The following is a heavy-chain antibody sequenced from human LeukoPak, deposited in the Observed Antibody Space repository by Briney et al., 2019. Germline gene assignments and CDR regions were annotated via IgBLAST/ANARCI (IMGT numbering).Heavy chain of an antibody. CDR1: GGSISSGSYY. CDR3: ARGRWSSGYYYVDY. Sequence: SETLSLTCTVSGGSISSGSYYWSWIRQPAGKGLEWIGYIYYSGSTNYNPSLKSRVTISVDTSKNQFSLKLSSVTAADTAVYYCARGRWSSGYYYVDYWGQGTLVTVSS. V-gene: IGHV4-61*10. J-gene: IGHJ4*02. CDR2: IYYSGST. D-gene: IGHD3-22*01.